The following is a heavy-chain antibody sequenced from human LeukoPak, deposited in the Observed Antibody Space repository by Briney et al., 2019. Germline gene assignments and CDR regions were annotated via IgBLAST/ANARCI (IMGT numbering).Heavy chain of an antibody. D-gene: IGHD3-22*01. CDR3: ARSPYYYGSSGYWDY. J-gene: IGHJ4*02. V-gene: IGHV3-7*01. Sequence: GGSLRLSCAASGFTFSSYWMSWVRQAPGKGLEWVANIKQDGSEKYYVDSVKGRFTISRDNAKNSLYLQMNSLRAEDTAVYYCARSPYYYGSSGYWDYWGQGTLVTVSS. CDR1: GFTFSSYW. CDR2: IKQDGSEK.